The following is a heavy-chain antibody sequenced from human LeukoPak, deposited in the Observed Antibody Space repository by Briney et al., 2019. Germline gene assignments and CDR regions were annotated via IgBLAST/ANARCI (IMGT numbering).Heavy chain of an antibody. Sequence: PGGSLRLSCAASGFTFSSYEMNWVRQAPGKGLEWISYISSSGSTIYYADSVKGRFTISRDNAKNLLYLQMNSLRAEDTAAYYCARDYGRFDPWGQGTLVTVSS. CDR2: ISSSGSTI. J-gene: IGHJ5*02. V-gene: IGHV3-48*03. CDR3: ARDYGRFDP. CDR1: GFTFSSYE. D-gene: IGHD3-16*01.